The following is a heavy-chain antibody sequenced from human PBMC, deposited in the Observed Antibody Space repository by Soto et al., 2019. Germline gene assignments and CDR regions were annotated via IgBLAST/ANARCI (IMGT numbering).Heavy chain of an antibody. J-gene: IGHJ4*02. Sequence: EVHLVESGGGYVQPGGSLRLSCAASGFTFSHHWMHWVRQAPEKGLVWVSRFNTDGSTTTYADSVKGRFTISRDNAKNTFHLQMNSLRAEDTAIYYCLGTGSNSYWGQGTLVTVSS. CDR3: LGTGSNSY. CDR2: FNTDGSTT. D-gene: IGHD1-26*01. CDR1: GFTFSHHW. V-gene: IGHV3-74*01.